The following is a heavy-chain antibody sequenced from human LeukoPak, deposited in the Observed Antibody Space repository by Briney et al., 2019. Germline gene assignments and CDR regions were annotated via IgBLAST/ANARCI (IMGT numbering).Heavy chain of an antibody. CDR1: GGTFSSYA. CDR3: ARDRRDGYNGVSDAFDT. D-gene: IGHD5-24*01. Sequence: SVKVSCKASGGTFSSYAISWVRQAPGQGLEWMGGIIPIFGTANYAQKFQGRVTITTDESTSTAYMELSSLRSEDTAVYYCARDRRDGYNGVSDAFDTWGQGTMVTVSS. J-gene: IGHJ3*02. CDR2: IIPIFGTA. V-gene: IGHV1-69*05.